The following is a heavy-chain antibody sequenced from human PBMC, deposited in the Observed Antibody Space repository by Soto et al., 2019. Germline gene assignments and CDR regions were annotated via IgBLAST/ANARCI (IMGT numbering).Heavy chain of an antibody. J-gene: IGHJ4*02. V-gene: IGHV1-69*12. CDR3: ARGEGYCGGDCPTS. Sequence: QVQLVQSGAEVKKPGSSVKVSCKASGGTFSSYAITGVQQPPEQGFEWRGGFILIFGTANYAQKFQGRVTITADESTSTAYMELSSLRSEDTAVYYCARGEGYCGGDCPTSWGQGTLVTVSS. D-gene: IGHD2-21*02. CDR2: FILIFGTA. CDR1: GGTFSSYA.